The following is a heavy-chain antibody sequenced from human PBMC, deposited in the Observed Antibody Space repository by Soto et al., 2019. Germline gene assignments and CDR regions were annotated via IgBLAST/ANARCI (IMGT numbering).Heavy chain of an antibody. Sequence: TLSLTWTVSGGSISSGGYCWSWVRQHPGKGLEWIGYIYYSGSTYYNPSLKSRVTISVDTSKNQFSLKLSSVTAADTAVYYCARDWGTNWFDPWGQGTLVTVSS. V-gene: IGHV4-31*02. CDR3: ARDWGTNWFDP. CDR1: GGSISSGGYC. CDR2: IYYSGST. J-gene: IGHJ5*02. D-gene: IGHD1-7*01.